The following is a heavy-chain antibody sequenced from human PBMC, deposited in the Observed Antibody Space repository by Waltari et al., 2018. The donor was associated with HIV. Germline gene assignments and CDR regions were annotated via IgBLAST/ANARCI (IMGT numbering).Heavy chain of an antibody. V-gene: IGHV3-30*18. CDR3: AKDLYYYDSSGHNWFDP. CDR2: ISYDGSNK. CDR1: GFTFSSYG. J-gene: IGHJ5*02. Sequence: QVKLVASGGGVVQPGRSLRLSCASYGFTFSSYGMPWVRTATGKGLDWVAVISYDGSNKYYADSVKGRFTISRDNSKNTLYLQMNSLRAEDTAVYYCAKDLYYYDSSGHNWFDPWGQGTLVTVSS. D-gene: IGHD3-22*01.